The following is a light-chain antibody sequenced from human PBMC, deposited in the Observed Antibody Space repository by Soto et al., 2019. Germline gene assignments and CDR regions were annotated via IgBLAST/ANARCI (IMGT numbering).Light chain of an antibody. Sequence: IVLTQYRGTLSLSPGARATLSCRSSQSVSSSYLAWYQQKPGQAPRLXIYGASSRATGIPDRFSGSGSGTDFTLTISSLEPEDFSVYYCQQRYNWPITFGQGTRLEIK. CDR3: QQRYNWPIT. CDR1: QSVSSSY. V-gene: IGKV3D-20*02. J-gene: IGKJ5*01. CDR2: GAS.